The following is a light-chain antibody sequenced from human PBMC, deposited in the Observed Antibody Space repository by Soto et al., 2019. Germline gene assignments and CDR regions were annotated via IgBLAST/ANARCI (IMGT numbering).Light chain of an antibody. CDR1: NSDVGGYNY. CDR2: EVT. Sequence: QSVLTQPASVSGSPGQSITFSCTGTNSDVGGYNYVSWYQHHPGKAPKLMIYEVTNRPSGVSNRFSGSKSGNTASLTISGLQAEDEADYYCSSYTSSSTVVFGGGTKLTVL. V-gene: IGLV2-14*01. CDR3: SSYTSSSTVV. J-gene: IGLJ2*01.